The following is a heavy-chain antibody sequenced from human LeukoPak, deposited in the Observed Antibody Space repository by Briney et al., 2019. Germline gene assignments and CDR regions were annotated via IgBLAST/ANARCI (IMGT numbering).Heavy chain of an antibody. Sequence: GGSLRLSCAASGFIFSSYGMHWVRQAPGKGLEWVAVIWYDGSNKFYADSVKGRFTISRDNSKNTLYLQMNSLRAEDTAVYYCATYGDSRRRDWYFDLWGRGTLVTVSS. CDR3: ATYGDSRRRDWYFDL. V-gene: IGHV3-33*01. J-gene: IGHJ2*01. D-gene: IGHD4-17*01. CDR2: IWYDGSNK. CDR1: GFIFSSYG.